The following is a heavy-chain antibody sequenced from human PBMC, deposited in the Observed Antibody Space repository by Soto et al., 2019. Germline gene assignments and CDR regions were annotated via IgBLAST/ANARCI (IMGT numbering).Heavy chain of an antibody. CDR2: IIPIFGTT. J-gene: IGHJ4*02. Sequence: QVQLVQSGAEVKKPGSSVKVSCEASGGTFSSYAISWVRQAPGQGLEWMGGIIPIFGTTHYAQKFQGRVTITADGSTSTAYMELSSLRSEDTAVYYCARGFSRLGDSTGYYYYYWGQGTLVTVSS. CDR3: ARGFSRLGDSTGYYYYY. D-gene: IGHD3-22*01. V-gene: IGHV1-69*01. CDR1: GGTFSSYA.